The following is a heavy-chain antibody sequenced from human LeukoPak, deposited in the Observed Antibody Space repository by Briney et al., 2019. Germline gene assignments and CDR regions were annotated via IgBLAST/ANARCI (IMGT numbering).Heavy chain of an antibody. CDR1: GFTLSSYG. CDR3: AKDRGSVAVAGSGEYYFDY. CDR2: ISYDGSNK. J-gene: IGHJ4*02. Sequence: GGSLRLSCAASGFTLSSYGMHWVRQAPGKGLEWVAVISYDGSNKYYADSVKGRFTISRDNSKNTLYLQMNSLRAEDTAVYYCAKDRGSVAVAGSGEYYFDYWGQGTLVTVSS. V-gene: IGHV3-30*18. D-gene: IGHD6-19*01.